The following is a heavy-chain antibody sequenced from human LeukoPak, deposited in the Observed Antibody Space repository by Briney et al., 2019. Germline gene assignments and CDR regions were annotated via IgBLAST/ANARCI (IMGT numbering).Heavy chain of an antibody. D-gene: IGHD2-15*01. CDR1: GFTFSSYT. Sequence: GGSLRLSCAASGFTFSSYTMSWVRQAPGKGLEWVSAISGSGGSTYYADSVKGRFTISRDNSKNTLYLQMNSLRAEDTAVYYCAKDICSGGSCYGYWGQGTLVTVSS. CDR2: ISGSGGST. V-gene: IGHV3-23*01. J-gene: IGHJ4*02. CDR3: AKDICSGGSCYGY.